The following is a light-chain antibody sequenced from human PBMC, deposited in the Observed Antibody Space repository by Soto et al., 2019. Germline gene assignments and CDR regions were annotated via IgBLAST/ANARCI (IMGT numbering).Light chain of an antibody. CDR2: GVT. V-gene: IGLV2-14*01. CDR1: SSDFGVYAS. Sequence: QSALTQPASVSGSPGQSITISCTGTSSDFGVYASVSWYQQHPGKAPKLIIYGVTNRPSGVSNRFSGSESGNTASLTVSGLQTEDEADYYCSSFRDWNTLWIFGGGTKLTVL. J-gene: IGLJ2*01. CDR3: SSFRDWNTLWI.